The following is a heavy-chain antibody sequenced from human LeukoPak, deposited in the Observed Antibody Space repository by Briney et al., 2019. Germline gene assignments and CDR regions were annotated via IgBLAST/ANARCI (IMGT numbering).Heavy chain of an antibody. V-gene: IGHV1-18*01. CDR3: AREREYCSSTSCYTGLFDP. D-gene: IGHD2-2*02. CDR2: ISAYNGNT. CDR1: GYTFSSYG. Sequence: ASVKISCKACGYTFSSYGISWVRQVPGQGLEWMGWISAYNGNTNYAQKLQGRVTMTTDTSTSTAYMELRSLRSDDTAVYYCAREREYCSSTSCYTGLFDPWGQGTLVTVSS. J-gene: IGHJ5*02.